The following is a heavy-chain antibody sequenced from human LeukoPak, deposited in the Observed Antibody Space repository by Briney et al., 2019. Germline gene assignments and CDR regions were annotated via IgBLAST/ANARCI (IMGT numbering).Heavy chain of an antibody. V-gene: IGHV4-30-2*01. Sequence: PSQTLSLTCAVSGGSISSGGYSWSWIRQPPGKGLEWIGYIYHSGSTYYNPSLKSRVTISVDTSKNQFSLKLSSVTAADTAVYYCARVLLALQYPNWFDPWGQGTLVTVSS. J-gene: IGHJ5*02. D-gene: IGHD4-11*01. CDR1: GGSISSGGYS. CDR3: ARVLLALQYPNWFDP. CDR2: IYHSGST.